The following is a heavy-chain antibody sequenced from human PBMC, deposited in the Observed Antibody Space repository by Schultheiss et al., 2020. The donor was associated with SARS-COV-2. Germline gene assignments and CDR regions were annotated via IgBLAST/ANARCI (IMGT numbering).Heavy chain of an antibody. CDR1: GGSISSSSYY. CDR3: ARLLFVRAGYFDY. CDR2: IYYSGST. Sequence: SETLSLTCTVSGGSISSSSYYWGWIRQPPGKGLEWIGSIYYSGSTYYNPSLKSRVTISVDTSKNQFSLKLSSVTAADTAVYYCARLLFVRAGYFDYWGQGTLVTVS. V-gene: IGHV4-39*01. D-gene: IGHD3-10*01. J-gene: IGHJ4*02.